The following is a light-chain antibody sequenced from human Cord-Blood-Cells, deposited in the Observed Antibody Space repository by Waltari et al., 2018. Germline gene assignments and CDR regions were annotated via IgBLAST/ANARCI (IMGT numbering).Light chain of an antibody. CDR3: QQYNSYSSFT. V-gene: IGKV1-5*01. J-gene: IGKJ3*01. CDR2: DAS. CDR1: QSISSW. Sequence: DIQMTQSPSTLSASVGDRVTITCRASQSISSWLAWYQKKPGKAPKLLIYDASSLESGVPSRFSGSGSGTEFTLTISILQPDDFATYYCQQYNSYSSFTFGPGTKVDIK.